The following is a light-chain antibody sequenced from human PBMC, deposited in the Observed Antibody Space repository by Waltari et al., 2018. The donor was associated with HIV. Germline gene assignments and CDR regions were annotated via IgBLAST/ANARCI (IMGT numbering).Light chain of an antibody. J-gene: IGKJ4*01. Sequence: EIVLTQSPATLSLSPGERATLSCRASQSVSNDLAWYQQKPGQPPSLLIYDASNRATGIPARFSGSGSGTDFTLTISSLEPEDSAVYYCQQRSNWPPLTFGGGTKVEI. CDR1: QSVSND. CDR2: DAS. CDR3: QQRSNWPPLT. V-gene: IGKV3-11*01.